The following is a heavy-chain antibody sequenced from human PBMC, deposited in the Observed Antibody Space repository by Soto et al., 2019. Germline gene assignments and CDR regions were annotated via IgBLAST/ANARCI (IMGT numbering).Heavy chain of an antibody. V-gene: IGHV3-48*03. CDR1: GFTFSTYE. Sequence: EVQLVESGGGLVQPGGSLRLSCAASGFTFSTYEMNWVRQAPGKGLEWVSYISSSGSTIYYADSVKGRFTISRDNAKNSLYLQMNSLRAEDTAVYYCARVSPWIPYYDFWSGYYTLRNYYFDYWGQGTLVTVSS. J-gene: IGHJ4*02. CDR2: ISSSGSTI. CDR3: ARVSPWIPYYDFWSGYYTLRNYYFDY. D-gene: IGHD3-3*01.